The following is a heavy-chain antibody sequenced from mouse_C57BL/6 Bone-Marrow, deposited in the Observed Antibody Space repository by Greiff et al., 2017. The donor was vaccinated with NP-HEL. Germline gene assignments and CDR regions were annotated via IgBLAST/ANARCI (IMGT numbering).Heavy chain of an antibody. Sequence: QVQLKQSGAELVRPGASVTLSCKASGYTFTDYEMHWVKQTPVHGLEWIGAIDPETGGTAYNQKFKGKAVLTADKSSSTAYMELRSLTSEDSAVYYCTRGRDYLDYWGQGTTLTVSS. J-gene: IGHJ2*01. V-gene: IGHV1-15*01. CDR3: TRGRDYLDY. CDR1: GYTFTDYE. CDR2: IDPETGGT.